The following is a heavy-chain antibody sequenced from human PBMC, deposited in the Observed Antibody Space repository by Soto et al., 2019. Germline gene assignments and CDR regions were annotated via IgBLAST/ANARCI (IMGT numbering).Heavy chain of an antibody. CDR2: IYYSGST. J-gene: IGHJ6*02. Sequence: SETKSVTCTVSGGYVISGGCYWSWIRQPPGKGLEWIGYIYYSGSTNYNPSLKSRVTISVDTSKNQFSLKLSSVTAADTAVYYCARDTYYGMDVWGQGTTVTVSS. CDR1: GGYVISGGCY. CDR3: ARDTYYGMDV. V-gene: IGHV4-61*08.